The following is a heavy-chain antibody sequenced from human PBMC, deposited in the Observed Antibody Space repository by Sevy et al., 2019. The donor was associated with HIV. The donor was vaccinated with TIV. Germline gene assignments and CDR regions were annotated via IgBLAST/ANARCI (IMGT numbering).Heavy chain of an antibody. CDR2: IYYSGST. CDR3: ARDMGLGRWCSSTSCYHPGGMDV. D-gene: IGHD2-2*01. Sequence: SETLSLTCTVSGGSISSYYWSWIRQPPGKGLEWIGYIYYSGSTNYNPSLKSRVTISVDTSKNQFSLKLSSVTAADTAVYYCARDMGLGRWCSSTSCYHPGGMDVWGQGTTVTVSS. V-gene: IGHV4-59*01. J-gene: IGHJ6*02. CDR1: GGSISSYY.